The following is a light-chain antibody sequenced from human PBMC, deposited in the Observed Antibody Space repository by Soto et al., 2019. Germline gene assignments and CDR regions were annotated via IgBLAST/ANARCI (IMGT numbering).Light chain of an antibody. CDR1: QSVSVNS. CDR2: AAS. Sequence: IVLTQSPGTLSFSPGERATLSCRASQSVSVNSLAWYQQKGGQAPRLLIYAASTRATGVPDRFSGTGSGKDFALTISRLETDDSAVYYCQQYGGSPFTFGPGTKVEIX. CDR3: QQYGGSPFT. J-gene: IGKJ3*01. V-gene: IGKV3-20*01.